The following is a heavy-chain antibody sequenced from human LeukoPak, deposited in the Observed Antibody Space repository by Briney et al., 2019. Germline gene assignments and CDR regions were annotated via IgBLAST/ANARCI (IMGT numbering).Heavy chain of an antibody. CDR1: GFTFGDYG. J-gene: IGHJ4*02. D-gene: IGHD6-19*01. CDR2: IRSKAYGGTT. CDR3: TRSSSGWYSDY. V-gene: IGHV3-49*04. Sequence: GGSLRLSCTASGFTFGDYGMSWVRQAPGKGLEWAGFIRSKAYGGTTEYAASVKGRFIISRDDFKSIAYLQMNSLKTEDTAVYYCTRSSSGWYSDYWGQGTLVTVSS.